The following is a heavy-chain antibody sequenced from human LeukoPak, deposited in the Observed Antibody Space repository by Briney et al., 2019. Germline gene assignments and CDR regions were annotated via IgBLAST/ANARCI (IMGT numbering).Heavy chain of an antibody. CDR1: GFTVSSNY. CDR3: ASLLTFGGVIAPLHYYYGMDV. D-gene: IGHD3-16*02. J-gene: IGHJ6*02. CDR2: IYSGGSA. V-gene: IGHV3-53*04. Sequence: GDSLRLSCAASGFTVSSNYMSWVRQAPRKELEWVSVIYSGGSAYYADPVKGRFTISRHNYKNTLYLQMDSLRAEDTAVYYCASLLTFGGVIAPLHYYYGMDVWGQGTTVTVSS.